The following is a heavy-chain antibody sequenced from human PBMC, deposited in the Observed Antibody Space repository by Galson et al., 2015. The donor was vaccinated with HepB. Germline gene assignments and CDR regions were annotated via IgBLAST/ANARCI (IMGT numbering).Heavy chain of an antibody. D-gene: IGHD3-10*01. Sequence: SLRLSCAASGFTFSSYWMHWVRQAPGKGLVWVSRINSDGSSTSYADSVKGRFTISRDNAKNTLYLQMNSLRAEDTAVYYCARGDLWFGQDVWGQGTTVTVSS. V-gene: IGHV3-74*01. J-gene: IGHJ6*02. CDR3: ARGDLWFGQDV. CDR1: GFTFSSYW. CDR2: INSDGSST.